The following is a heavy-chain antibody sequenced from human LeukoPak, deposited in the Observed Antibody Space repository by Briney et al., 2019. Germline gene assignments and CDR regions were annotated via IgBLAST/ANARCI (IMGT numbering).Heavy chain of an antibody. Sequence: PGRSLRLSCVASGFTFDDYAMHWVRQAPGKGLEWVSGISWNSGSIGYADSVKGRFTISRDNAKNSLYLQMNSLRAEDTALYYCAKDLNYYDSSGYGGAFDIWGQGTMVTVSS. CDR2: ISWNSGSI. J-gene: IGHJ3*02. V-gene: IGHV3-9*01. CDR1: GFTFDDYA. D-gene: IGHD3-22*01. CDR3: AKDLNYYDSSGYGGAFDI.